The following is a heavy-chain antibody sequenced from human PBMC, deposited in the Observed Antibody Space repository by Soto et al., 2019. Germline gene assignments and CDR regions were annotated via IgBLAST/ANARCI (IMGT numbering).Heavy chain of an antibody. D-gene: IGHD3-16*01. CDR1: GFTFSNYG. J-gene: IGHJ4*02. CDR3: AGDRERLAFLDVDY. Sequence: QVQLVESGGGVVQPGRSLRLSCAASGFTFSNYGMHWVRQAPGKGLEWVAVIWYDGDNKYYADSVKGRFTISRDNSKKPRYLHINSLRAEDTAVYYCAGDRERLAFLDVDYWGQGTLITVSS. CDR2: IWYDGDNK. V-gene: IGHV3-33*01.